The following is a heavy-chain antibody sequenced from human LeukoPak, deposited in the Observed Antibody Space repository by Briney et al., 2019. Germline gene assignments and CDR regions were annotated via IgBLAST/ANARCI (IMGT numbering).Heavy chain of an antibody. CDR3: ARAAYSSTWYSRYFDL. J-gene: IGHJ2*01. D-gene: IGHD6-13*01. CDR1: GFTFSSNW. V-gene: IGHV3-74*03. CDR2: INPDGTST. Sequence: PGGSLRLSCAASGFTFSSNWMHWVRQDPEKGLVWVSYINPDGTSTKYADSVQGRFTISRDNAKNTLYLQMNSLRAGDTAVYYCARAAYSSTWYSRYFDLWGRGTLVTVSS.